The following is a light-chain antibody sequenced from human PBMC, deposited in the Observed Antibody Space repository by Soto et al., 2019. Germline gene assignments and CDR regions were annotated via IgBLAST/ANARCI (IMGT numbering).Light chain of an antibody. J-gene: IGKJ1*01. CDR3: QQYNSWPKT. V-gene: IGKV3-15*01. CDR1: QSVSNN. CDR2: GAS. Sequence: EIVLTQSPGTLSLSPGERATLSCRASQSVSNNYLAWYQQKPGQAPRLLIYGASNRATGIPARFSGSGSGTKFTLTLSSLQSEDFAVYYCQQYNSWPKTFGQGTKVDIK.